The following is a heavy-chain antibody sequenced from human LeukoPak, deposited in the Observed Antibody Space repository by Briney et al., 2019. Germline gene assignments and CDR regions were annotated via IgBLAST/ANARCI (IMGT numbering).Heavy chain of an antibody. V-gene: IGHV3-23*01. CDR1: GFTLSSYA. CDR2: IRDSDGRT. Sequence: GGSLRLSCAASGFTLSSYAMSWVRQTPGKGLECVSTIRDSDGRTYYADSVEGRFTISRDNSTNTLYLQMNSLRAGDTAIYYCAKSGNTETVDYWGQGTLVAVSS. D-gene: IGHD6-25*01. CDR3: AKSGNTETVDY. J-gene: IGHJ4*02.